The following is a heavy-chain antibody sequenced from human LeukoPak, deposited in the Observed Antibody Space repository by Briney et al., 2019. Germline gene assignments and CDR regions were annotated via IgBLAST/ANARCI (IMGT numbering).Heavy chain of an antibody. V-gene: IGHV3-74*01. J-gene: IGHJ4*02. CDR3: ARDTSHD. D-gene: IGHD2/OR15-2a*01. CDR2: INSDGSST. CDR1: GFTFRNNW. Sequence: GGSLRLSCAASGFTFRNNWMDWVRQAPGKGLVWVSRINSDGSSTYYADSVKGRFTISRDNAKNTLYLQMDSLRAEDTAVYYCARDTSHDWGQGTLVTVSS.